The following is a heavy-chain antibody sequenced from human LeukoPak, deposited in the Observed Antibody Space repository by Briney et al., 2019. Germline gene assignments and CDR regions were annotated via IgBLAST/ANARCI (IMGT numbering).Heavy chain of an antibody. V-gene: IGHV3-7*01. CDR1: GFIFRYYW. CDR3: ARDRGSTCYALYQY. J-gene: IGHJ4*02. Sequence: GGSLRLSCAASGFIFRYYWMAWVRQTPGKGLEWVANIKNDACEKYYADFVKGRFTISRDNAQNSLYLHMNSLRAEDTAVYYCARDRGSTCYALYQYWGQGTLVTVSS. CDR2: IKNDACEK. D-gene: IGHD2/OR15-2a*01.